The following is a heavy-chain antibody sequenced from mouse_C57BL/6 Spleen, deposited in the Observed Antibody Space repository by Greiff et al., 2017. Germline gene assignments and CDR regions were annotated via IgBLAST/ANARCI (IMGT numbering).Heavy chain of an antibody. V-gene: IGHV5-6*01. CDR1: GFTFSSYG. CDR2: ISSGGSYT. J-gene: IGHJ4*01. CDR3: ARHLATMITTGYYAMDY. D-gene: IGHD2-4*01. Sequence: EVKLQESGGDLVKPGGSLKLSCAASGFTFSSYGMSWVRQTPDKRLECVATISSGGSYTYYPDSLKGRFTISRDNAKNTLYLQMGSLKSEDTAMYYCARHLATMITTGYYAMDYWGQGTSVTVSS.